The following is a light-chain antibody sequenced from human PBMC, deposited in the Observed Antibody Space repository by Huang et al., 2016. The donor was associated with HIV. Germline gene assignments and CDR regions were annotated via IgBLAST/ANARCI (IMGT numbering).Light chain of an antibody. CDR2: GAF. Sequence: EIVMTQSPATLSVSPGERATLSCRASQSIDTNLALYQQKPGQAPRLLIYGAFTRAPGIPVRFSGSGSGTEFTLSISSLQSEDFAIYYCQQYNDWRTFGQGTKVET. CDR3: QQYNDWRT. J-gene: IGKJ1*01. CDR1: QSIDTN. V-gene: IGKV3-15*01.